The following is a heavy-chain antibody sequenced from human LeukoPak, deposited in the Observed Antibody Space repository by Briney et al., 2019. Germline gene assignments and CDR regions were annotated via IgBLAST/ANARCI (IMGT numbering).Heavy chain of an antibody. J-gene: IGHJ2*01. V-gene: IGHV4-59*01. D-gene: IGHD5-12*01. CDR3: ARMVPDASGYDLWYFDL. Sequence: SETLSLTCTVSGGSISSYYWSWIRQPPGKGLEWIGYIYYSGSTNYNPSLKSRVTISVDTSKNQFSLKLSSVTAADTAVYYCARMVPDASGYDLWYFDLWGRGALGTVSS. CDR1: GGSISSYY. CDR2: IYYSGST.